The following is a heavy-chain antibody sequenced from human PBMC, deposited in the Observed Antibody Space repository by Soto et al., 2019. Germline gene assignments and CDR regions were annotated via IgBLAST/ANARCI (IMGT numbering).Heavy chain of an antibody. Sequence: GKGLEWIGYIYYSGSTNYNPSLKSRVTISVDTSKNQFSLKLSSVTAADTAVYYCARHWTDAYFDYWGQGTLVTVSS. CDR2: IYYSGST. V-gene: IGHV4-59*08. CDR3: ARHWTDAYFDY. J-gene: IGHJ4*02. D-gene: IGHD3-3*01.